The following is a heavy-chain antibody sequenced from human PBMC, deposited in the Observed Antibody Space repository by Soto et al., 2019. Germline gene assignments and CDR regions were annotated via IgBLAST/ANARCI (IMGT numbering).Heavy chain of an antibody. CDR2: IVSDGSST. CDR1: GFTFSSYW. J-gene: IGHJ4*02. D-gene: IGHD1-26*01. Sequence: GGSLRLSCAASGFTFSSYWMHWVRQAPGQGLVWVSRIVSDGSSTNYADSVKGRFTISRDNAKNTLYLQMHSLRVEDTAVYYCARGGSPFDYWGQGTLVTVSS. CDR3: ARGGSPFDY. V-gene: IGHV3-74*01.